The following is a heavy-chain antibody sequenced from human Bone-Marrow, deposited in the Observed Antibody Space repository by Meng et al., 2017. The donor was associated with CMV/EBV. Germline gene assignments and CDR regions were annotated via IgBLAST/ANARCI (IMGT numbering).Heavy chain of an antibody. CDR3: ARYCSGGSCYSHLYGMDV. J-gene: IGHJ6*02. D-gene: IGHD2-15*01. V-gene: IGHV4-38-2*02. Sequence: ESLKISCTVSGYSISSGYYWGWIRQPPGKGLEWIGSIYHSGSTYYNPSLKSRVTISVDTSKNQFSLKLSSVTAADTAVYYCARYCSGGSCYSHLYGMDVWGQGTTVTVSS. CDR2: IYHSGST. CDR1: GYSISSGYY.